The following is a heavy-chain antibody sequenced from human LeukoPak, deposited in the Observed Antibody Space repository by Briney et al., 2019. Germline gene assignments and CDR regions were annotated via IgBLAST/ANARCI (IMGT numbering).Heavy chain of an antibody. CDR1: GGSISSYY. J-gene: IGHJ4*02. CDR3: ARRSIAAPRGFDY. D-gene: IGHD6-6*01. Sequence: SETLSLTCTVSGGSISSYYWSWIRQPPGKGLEWIGYIYYSGSTNYNPSLKSRVTISVDTSKNQFSLKLSSVTAADTAVYYCARRSIAAPRGFDYWGQGTLVTVSS. V-gene: IGHV4-59*12. CDR2: IYYSGST.